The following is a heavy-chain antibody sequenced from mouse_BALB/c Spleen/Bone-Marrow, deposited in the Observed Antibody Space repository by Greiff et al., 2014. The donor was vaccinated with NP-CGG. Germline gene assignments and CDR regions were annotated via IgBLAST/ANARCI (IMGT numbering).Heavy chain of an antibody. D-gene: IGHD1-2*01. CDR1: GFTFSSYT. CDR2: ISNGGGST. J-gene: IGHJ3*01. CDR3: ARRYDYGYGPFAY. Sequence: EVQLVESGGGLVQPGGSLKLSCAASGFTFSSYTMPWVRQTPEKRLEWVAYISNGGGSTYYPDTVKGRFTISRDNAKNTLYLQMSSLKSEDTAMYYCARRYDYGYGPFAYWGQGTLVTVSA. V-gene: IGHV5-12-2*01.